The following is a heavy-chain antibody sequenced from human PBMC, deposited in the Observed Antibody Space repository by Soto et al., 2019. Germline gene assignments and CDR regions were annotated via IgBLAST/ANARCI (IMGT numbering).Heavy chain of an antibody. V-gene: IGHV3-21*01. D-gene: IGHD5-12*01. J-gene: IGHJ4*02. CDR2: ISSSSSYI. Sequence: EVQLVESGGGLVKPGGSLRLSCAASGFTFSSYSMNWVRQAPGKGLELVSSISSSSSYIYYADSVKGRFTISIDNANNSLYRQMNSLRADDTGVYYCARKYSGYDLAYFDYWGQGTMVTVSS. CDR1: GFTFSSYS. CDR3: ARKYSGYDLAYFDY.